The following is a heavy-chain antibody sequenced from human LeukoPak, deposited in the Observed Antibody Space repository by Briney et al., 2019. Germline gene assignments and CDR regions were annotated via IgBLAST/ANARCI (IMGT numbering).Heavy chain of an antibody. CDR2: INPSGGST. CDR3: ARTPHLYYYYMDV. Sequence: ASVRVSCKASGYTFTSYYMHWVRQAPGQGLEWMGIINPSGGSTSYAQKFQGRVTMTRDTSTSTVYMELSSLRSEDTAVYYCARTPHLYYYYMDVWGKGTTVTVSS. CDR1: GYTFTSYY. J-gene: IGHJ6*03. V-gene: IGHV1-46*01.